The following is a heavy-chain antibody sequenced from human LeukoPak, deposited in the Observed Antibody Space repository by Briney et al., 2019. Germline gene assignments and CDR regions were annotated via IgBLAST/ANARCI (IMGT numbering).Heavy chain of an antibody. J-gene: IGHJ4*02. CDR3: ASIPLSYDYFWGSYRYYY. D-gene: IGHD3-16*02. CDR2: ISSSGSTI. V-gene: IGHV3-48*03. CDR1: GFTFSSYE. Sequence: PGGSLRLSCAASGFTFSSYEMNWVRQAPGKGMEWVSYISSSGSTIFYTDSVKGRFTISRDNAKDSLYLQMNSLRAEDTAVDYCASIPLSYDYFWGSYRYYYWGQGTLVTVSS.